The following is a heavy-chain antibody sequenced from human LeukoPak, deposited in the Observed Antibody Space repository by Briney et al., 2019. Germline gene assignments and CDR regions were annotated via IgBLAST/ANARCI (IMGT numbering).Heavy chain of an antibody. Sequence: PSETPSLTCSVSGGSIGFSYWSWIRQSPGKGLEWIGYKYASGSSNYNPSLKSRVTLSIDTSKSQFSLKLRSATAADTAVYYCARHGGGVRSPFDYWGPGTVVTVSS. CDR1: GGSIGFSY. J-gene: IGHJ4*02. CDR2: KYASGSS. CDR3: ARHGGGVRSPFDY. D-gene: IGHD3-16*01. V-gene: IGHV4-4*09.